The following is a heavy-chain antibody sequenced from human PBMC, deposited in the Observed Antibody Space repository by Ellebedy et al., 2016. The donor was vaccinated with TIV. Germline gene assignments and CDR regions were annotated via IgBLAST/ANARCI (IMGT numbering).Heavy chain of an antibody. Sequence: GESLKISCAASGFTFRNYAMSWVRQAPGKGLEWVSAISGSNASTYYADSVKGRFTISRDNAKNTLFLQMNSLRDEDSAVYYCTKMSRGLIEKDTWGQGTLVTVSS. CDR2: ISGSNAST. CDR1: GFTFRNYA. D-gene: IGHD3-10*01. CDR3: TKMSRGLIEKDT. V-gene: IGHV3-23*01. J-gene: IGHJ5*02.